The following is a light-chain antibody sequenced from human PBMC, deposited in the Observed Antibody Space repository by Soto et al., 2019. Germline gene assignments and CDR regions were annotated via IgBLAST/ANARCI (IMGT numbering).Light chain of an antibody. J-gene: IGKJ1*01. Sequence: AIRMTQSPSSFSASTGDRVTITCRASQDISSYLAWYQQKPGQAPKLLIYAASTLQSGVPSRFSGSGSGTGFTLTISCLQSEDFATYYCQQYYTYPWTFGQGTKVEIK. CDR2: AAS. CDR3: QQYYTYPWT. CDR1: QDISSY. V-gene: IGKV1-8*01.